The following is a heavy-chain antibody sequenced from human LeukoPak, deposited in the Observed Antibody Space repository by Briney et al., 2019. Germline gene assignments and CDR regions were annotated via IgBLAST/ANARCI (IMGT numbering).Heavy chain of an antibody. CDR1: GFTFSSYG. D-gene: IGHD3-22*01. CDR2: ISYDGSNK. V-gene: IGHV3-30*18. J-gene: IGHJ4*02. Sequence: GRSLRLSCAASGFTFSSYGMHWVRQAPGKGLEWVAVISYDGSNKYYADSVKGRFTISRDNSENTLYLQMNSLRAEDTAVYYCAKEVPTYYYDSSGYFSALDYWGQGTLVTVSS. CDR3: AKEVPTYYYDSSGYFSALDY.